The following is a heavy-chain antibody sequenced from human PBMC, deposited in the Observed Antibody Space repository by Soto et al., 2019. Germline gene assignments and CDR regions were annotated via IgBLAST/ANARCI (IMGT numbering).Heavy chain of an antibody. J-gene: IGHJ1*01. V-gene: IGHV1-18*01. D-gene: IGHD3-10*01. CDR3: ARDDRGYGSGSYYP. Sequence: QVQLVQSGAEVKKPGASVKVSCKASGYTFTSYGISWVRQAPGQGLEWMGWISAYNGNTNYAQKLQGRVTMTTDTATSTAYIELRSLRSDDTAVYYCARDDRGYGSGSYYPWGQGTLVTVSS. CDR1: GYTFTSYG. CDR2: ISAYNGNT.